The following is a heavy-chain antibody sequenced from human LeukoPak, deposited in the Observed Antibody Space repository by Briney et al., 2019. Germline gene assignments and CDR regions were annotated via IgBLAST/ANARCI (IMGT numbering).Heavy chain of an antibody. D-gene: IGHD3-10*01. CDR2: IYYSGST. Sequence: SETLSLTCTVSGGSISSYYWSWIRQPPGKGLEWIGYIYYSGSTNYNPSPKSRVTISVDTSKNQFSLKLSSVTAADTAVYYCASTTFYYGSGSYDYWGQGTLVTVSS. CDR1: GGSISSYY. CDR3: ASTTFYYGSGSYDY. J-gene: IGHJ4*02. V-gene: IGHV4-59*01.